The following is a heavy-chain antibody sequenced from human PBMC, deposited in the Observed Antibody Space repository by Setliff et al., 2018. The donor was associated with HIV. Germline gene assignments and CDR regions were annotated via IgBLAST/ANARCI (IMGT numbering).Heavy chain of an antibody. CDR3: ARGITIFGVVIQNWFDP. CDR2: ISYSGST. V-gene: IGHV4-31*03. D-gene: IGHD3-3*01. J-gene: IGHJ5*02. Sequence: PSDTLSLTCTVSGGSISSGGYYWSWIRQHPGKGLEWIGYISYSGSTYYKPSLKSRVTISVDTSKTQFSLRLTSVTAADTAVYYCARGITIFGVVIQNWFDPWGQGTLVTVSS. CDR1: GGSISSGGYY.